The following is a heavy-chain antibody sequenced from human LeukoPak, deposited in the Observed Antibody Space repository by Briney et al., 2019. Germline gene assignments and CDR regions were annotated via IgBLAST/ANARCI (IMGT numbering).Heavy chain of an antibody. CDR3: ARQGRDYAVPYYFDN. J-gene: IGHJ4*02. CDR2: IYPGDSDT. Sequence: KPGESLKISCKGSGYSFTSYWIGWVRQMPGKGLEWMGIIYPGDSDTRYSPSFQGQVTITADKSISTAYLQWSSLKASDTAMYYCARQGRDYAVPYYFDNWGQGTLVTVSS. V-gene: IGHV5-51*01. D-gene: IGHD4-17*01. CDR1: GYSFTSYW.